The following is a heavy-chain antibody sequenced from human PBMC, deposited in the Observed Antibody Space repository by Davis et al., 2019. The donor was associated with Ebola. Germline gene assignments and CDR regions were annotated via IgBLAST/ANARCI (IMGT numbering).Heavy chain of an antibody. D-gene: IGHD1-14*01. J-gene: IGHJ6*02. V-gene: IGHV4-34*01. CDR3: ARRFHYYYGMDV. CDR1: GGSFSAYY. Sequence: PSETLSLTCAVYGGSFSAYYWSWIRQPPGKGLEWIGEINHSGSTNYNPSLKSRVTISVDTSKNQFSLKLSSVTAADTAVYYCARRFHYYYGMDVWGQGTTVTVSS. CDR2: INHSGST.